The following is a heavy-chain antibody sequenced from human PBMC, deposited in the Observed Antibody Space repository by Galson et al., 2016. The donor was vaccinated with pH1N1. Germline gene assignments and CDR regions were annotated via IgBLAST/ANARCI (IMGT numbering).Heavy chain of an antibody. CDR3: AREDYYDSSGFGY. V-gene: IGHV3-64*01. Sequence: SLRLSCAASGFTFRTYAMHWVRQAPGKGLEYISGISNTGDSTYYANSVRGRFTISRGNSKNTLYLQMGRLRAEDMAVYYCAREDYYDSSGFGYWGQGTLVTVSS. CDR2: ISNTGDST. D-gene: IGHD3-22*01. J-gene: IGHJ4*02. CDR1: GFTFRTYA.